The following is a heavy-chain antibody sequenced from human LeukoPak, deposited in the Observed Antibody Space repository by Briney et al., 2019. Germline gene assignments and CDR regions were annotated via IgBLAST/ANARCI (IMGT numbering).Heavy chain of an antibody. Sequence: SETLSLTCAVYGGSFSGYYWSWIRQPPGKGLEWIGEINHSGSTNYNPSLKSRVTISVDTSKNQFSPKLSSVTAADTAVYYCARLTLYYDFWSGYYKSYYFDYWGQGTLVTVSS. CDR2: INHSGST. CDR1: GGSFSGYY. CDR3: ARLTLYYDFWSGYYKSYYFDY. V-gene: IGHV4-34*01. D-gene: IGHD3-3*01. J-gene: IGHJ4*02.